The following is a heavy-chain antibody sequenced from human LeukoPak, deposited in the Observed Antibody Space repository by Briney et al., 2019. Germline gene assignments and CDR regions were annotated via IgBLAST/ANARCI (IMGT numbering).Heavy chain of an antibody. CDR3: ARTYCGGDCYYRY. Sequence: SETLSLTCTVSGGSISNYYWSWIRQPPRKGLEGIGYIYYSGSTNYNPSLKSRVTISVDTSKNQFSLKLSSVTAADTAVYYCARTYCGGDCYYRYWGQGTLVTVSS. D-gene: IGHD2-21*02. CDR2: IYYSGST. J-gene: IGHJ4*02. CDR1: GGSISNYY. V-gene: IGHV4-59*01.